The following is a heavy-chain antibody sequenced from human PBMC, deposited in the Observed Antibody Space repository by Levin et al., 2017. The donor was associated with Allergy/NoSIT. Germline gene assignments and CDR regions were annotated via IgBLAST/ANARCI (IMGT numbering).Heavy chain of an antibody. D-gene: IGHD2-2*03. CDR2: IYYIGST. J-gene: IGHJ4*02. Sequence: SQTLSLTCTVSGGSISGGGYHWTWIRQHPEKGLEWIGYIYYIGSTFYNPSLKSRLILSLDTSKNQFSLNVSSVTSADTAVYYCAREDGSTFDFWGQGALVTVAS. CDR1: GGSISGGGYH. CDR3: AREDGSTFDF. V-gene: IGHV4-31*03.